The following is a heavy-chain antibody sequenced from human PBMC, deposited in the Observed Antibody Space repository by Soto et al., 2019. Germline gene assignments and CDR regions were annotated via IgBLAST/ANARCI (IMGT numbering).Heavy chain of an antibody. CDR1: GGTLSSGGYY. D-gene: IGHD3-3*02. CDR3: ASPKIAFYNWFDP. CDR2: IYYSGST. J-gene: IGHJ5*02. V-gene: IGHV4-39*01. Sequence: SETMSVTCTVSGGTLSSGGYYWSWNRKPPGKGLEWIGSIYYSGSTYYNPSLKSRVTISVDTSKNQFSLKLSSVTAADTAVYYCASPKIAFYNWFDPWGQGTLVTVSS.